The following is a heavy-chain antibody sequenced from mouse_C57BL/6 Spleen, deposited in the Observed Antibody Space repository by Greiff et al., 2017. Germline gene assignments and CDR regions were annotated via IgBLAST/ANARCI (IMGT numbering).Heavy chain of an antibody. CDR1: GYTFTDYY. CDR3: ARGRTDYFDY. J-gene: IGHJ2*01. Sequence: EVKLQQSGPELVKPGASVKISCKASGYTFTDYYMNWVKQSHGKSLEWIGDINPNNGGTSYNQKFKGKATLTVDKSSSTAYMELRSLTSEDSAVYYCARGRTDYFDYWGQGTTLTVSS. CDR2: INPNNGGT. V-gene: IGHV1-26*01.